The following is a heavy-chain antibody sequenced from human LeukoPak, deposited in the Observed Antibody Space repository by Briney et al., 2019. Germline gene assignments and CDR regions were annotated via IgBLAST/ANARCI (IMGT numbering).Heavy chain of an antibody. Sequence: GESLKISCKGSGYSFTSYWIAWVRQMPGKGLEWMGIIYPGDSDTRYSPSFQGQVTISADKSISTAYLQWSSLKASDTAMYYCATSPGYGDYFGWFDPWGQGTLVTVSS. J-gene: IGHJ5*02. CDR1: GYSFTSYW. CDR3: ATSPGYGDYFGWFDP. V-gene: IGHV5-51*01. D-gene: IGHD4-17*01. CDR2: IYPGDSDT.